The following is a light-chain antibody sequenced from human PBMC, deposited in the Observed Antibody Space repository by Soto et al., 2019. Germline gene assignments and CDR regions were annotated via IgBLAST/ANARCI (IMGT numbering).Light chain of an antibody. CDR3: CSYAGSSTVV. V-gene: IGLV2-23*01. Sequence: QSALTQPASVSGSPGQSITISCTGTSSDVGSYNLVSWYQQHPGKAPKPMIYEGSKRPSGVSNRFSGSKSGNTASLTISGLQAEDEADYYCCSYAGSSTVVFGGGTEVTVL. CDR2: EGS. CDR1: SSDVGSYNL. J-gene: IGLJ2*01.